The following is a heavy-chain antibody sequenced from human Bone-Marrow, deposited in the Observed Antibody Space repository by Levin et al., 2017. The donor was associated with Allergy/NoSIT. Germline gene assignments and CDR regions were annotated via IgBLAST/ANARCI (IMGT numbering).Heavy chain of an antibody. Sequence: GGSLRLSCAASGFSFSSYTMHWVRQAPGKGLEWVSSIRSAGTYIHYAESVKGRFTISRDNANNSVSLEMSSLRAEDTALYYCARGGGSQKGGLDVWGQGTTVTVS. V-gene: IGHV3-21*01. CDR3: ARGGGSQKGGLDV. CDR2: IRSAGTYI. J-gene: IGHJ6*02. D-gene: IGHD3-10*01. CDR1: GFSFSSYT.